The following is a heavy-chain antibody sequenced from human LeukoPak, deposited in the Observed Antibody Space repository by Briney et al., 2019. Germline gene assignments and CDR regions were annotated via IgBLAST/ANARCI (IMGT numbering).Heavy chain of an antibody. J-gene: IGHJ4*02. CDR1: GLTFGDFA. CDR2: FRGKVYGGKT. CDR3: SRGGKVSYYDNSGYPDY. D-gene: IGHD3-22*01. Sequence: PGGPLRPSCPVPGLTFGDFALSWAAQPQGKGRGGEALFRGKVYGGKTEYAASVKGRFTISRDDSKSIAYLQINSLKTEDTAVFYCSRGGKVSYYDNSGYPDYWGQGTLVTVSS. V-gene: IGHV3-49*04.